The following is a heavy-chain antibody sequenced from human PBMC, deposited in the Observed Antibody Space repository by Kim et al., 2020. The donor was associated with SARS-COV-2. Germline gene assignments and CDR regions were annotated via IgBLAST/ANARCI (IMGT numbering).Heavy chain of an antibody. CDR1: GGSISSYY. J-gene: IGHJ4*02. V-gene: IGHV4-59*01. CDR2: IYYSGST. D-gene: IGHD5-18*01. CDR3: ARLRAETTMAHFDY. Sequence: SETLSLTCTVSGGSISSYYWSWIRQSPGKGLDWLGYIYYSGSTKYNPSLKSRVTISVDTSKNHFSLKLSSVTAADTAVYYCARLRAETTMAHFDYWGQGALVTVSS.